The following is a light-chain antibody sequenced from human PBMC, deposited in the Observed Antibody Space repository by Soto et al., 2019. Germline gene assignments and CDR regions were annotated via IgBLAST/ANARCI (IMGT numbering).Light chain of an antibody. CDR3: QQYKSYPLT. CDR1: QSIGNW. J-gene: IGKJ1*01. Sequence: IRMTQYPSTQSASVGDRFTITCRASQSIGNWLAWYQQKPGRAPKFLIYEASSLESGVPSRFSGSGSGTEFTLTISGLQPDDFATYYCQQYKSYPLTFGQWNKVDI. CDR2: EAS. V-gene: IGKV1-5*03.